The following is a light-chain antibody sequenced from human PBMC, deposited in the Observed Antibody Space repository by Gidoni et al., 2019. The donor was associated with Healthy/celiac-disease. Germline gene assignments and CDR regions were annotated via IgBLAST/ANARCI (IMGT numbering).Light chain of an antibody. V-gene: IGLV2-23*02. CDR2: EVS. J-gene: IGLJ2*01. CDR3: CSYAGRVV. CDR1: SSDVGSYHL. Sequence: QSALPQPASVSGSPGQSITISCTGTSSDVGSYHLVSWYQQHPGKAPKLMVYEVSKRPSGVYNRFTGSKSGNKASLTITGLQAEDEADYCCCSYAGRVVVGGGTKLTVL.